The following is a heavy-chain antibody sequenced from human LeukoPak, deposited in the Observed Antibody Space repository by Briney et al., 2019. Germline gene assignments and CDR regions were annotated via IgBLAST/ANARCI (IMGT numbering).Heavy chain of an antibody. V-gene: IGHV3-23*01. CDR3: AKAGLNVVVITRHFDY. CDR1: GFTFSSYA. D-gene: IGHD3-22*01. J-gene: IGHJ4*02. CDR2: ISGSGGST. Sequence: PGGSLRLSCAASGFTFSSYAMSWVRQAPGKGLEWVSAISGSGGSTYYADSVKGRFTISRDNSKNTLYLQMNSLRAEDTAVYYCAKAGLNVVVITRHFDYWGQGTLVTVSS.